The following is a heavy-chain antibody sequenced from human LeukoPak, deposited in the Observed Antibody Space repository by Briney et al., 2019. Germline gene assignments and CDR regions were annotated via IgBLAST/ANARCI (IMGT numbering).Heavy chain of an antibody. CDR3: ARARYCSGGSCYRWFDP. V-gene: IGHV4-31*03. Sequence: SQTLSLTCTVSGGSISSGGYYWSRIRQHPGKGLEWIGYIYYSGSTYYNPSLKSRVTISVDTSKNQSSLKLSSVTAADTAVYYCARARYCSGGSCYRWFDPWGQGTLVTVSS. J-gene: IGHJ5*02. CDR1: GGSISSGGYY. D-gene: IGHD2-15*01. CDR2: IYYSGST.